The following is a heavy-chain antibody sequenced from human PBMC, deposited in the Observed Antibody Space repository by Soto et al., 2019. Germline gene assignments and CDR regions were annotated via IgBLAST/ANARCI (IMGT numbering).Heavy chain of an antibody. V-gene: IGHV4-31*03. D-gene: IGHD3-22*01. CDR3: AREGGSYDSGGYLIRGAFDI. CDR2: SYFRGNT. CDR1: GYSISRIDYY. Sequence: PSESLSRTCNGSGYSISRIDYYWTWIRQHPEKGLEWIGDSYFRGNTYYSPSLESRLTISFDTSKNQFSLKLTSVTAADTAVYYCAREGGSYDSGGYLIRGAFDIWGQGTMVTVSS. J-gene: IGHJ3*02.